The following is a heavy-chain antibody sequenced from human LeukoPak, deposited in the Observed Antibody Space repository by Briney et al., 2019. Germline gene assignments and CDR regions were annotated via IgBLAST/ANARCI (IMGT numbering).Heavy chain of an antibody. CDR2: IYHSGST. CDR3: ARRHHDFWRPFDS. Sequence: TPSETLSLTCTVSGYSISSGYYWGWIRQPPGKGLEWIGSIYHSGSTYYNPSLKSRVTISVDTSKNQFSLKLSSVTAADSAVYYCARRHHDFWRPFDSWGQGTLVTVSS. J-gene: IGHJ4*02. CDR1: GYSISSGYY. V-gene: IGHV4-38-2*02. D-gene: IGHD3-3*01.